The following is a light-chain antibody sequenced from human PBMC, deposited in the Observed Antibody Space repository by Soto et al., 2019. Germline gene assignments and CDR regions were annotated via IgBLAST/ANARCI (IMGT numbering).Light chain of an antibody. J-gene: IGKJ3*01. Sequence: EIVMTQSPATLSVSPGERATLSCRASQSVSSNLAWYQQKPGQAPRLLIYGASTRATGIPARFSGSGSGTEFTLPISSLQSEDFAVYYCQQYNNWPWGPFTFGPWTKGDIK. CDR1: QSVSSN. CDR2: GAS. V-gene: IGKV3-15*01. CDR3: QQYNNWPWGPFT.